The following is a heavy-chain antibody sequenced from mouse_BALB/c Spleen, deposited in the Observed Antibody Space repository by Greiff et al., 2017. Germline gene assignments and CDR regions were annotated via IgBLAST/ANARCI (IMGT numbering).Heavy chain of an antibody. Sequence: QVQLQQPGAELVKPGASVKLSCKASGYTFTSYYMYWVKQRPGQGLEWIGGINPSNGGTNFNEKFKSKATLTVDKSSSTAYMQLSSLASEDSAVYYCTRYGDYVFDYWGQGTTLTVSS. CDR3: TRYGDYVFDY. J-gene: IGHJ2*01. D-gene: IGHD2-4*01. CDR2: INPSNGGT. CDR1: GYTFTSYY. V-gene: IGHV1S81*02.